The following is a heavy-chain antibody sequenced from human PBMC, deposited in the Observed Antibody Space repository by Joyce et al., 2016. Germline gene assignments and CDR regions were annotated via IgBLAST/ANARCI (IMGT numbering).Heavy chain of an antibody. Sequence: QVQLQESGPGLVKPSQTLSLLCTVSGGSISSGHYHWSWIHQHPGKGLEWIGYIYFSGSTYYNPSLKSRVTISVDTSKNQFSLNLDSVTAADTAVYYCARNPRVSAEAFDIWGQGTMVTVSS. D-gene: IGHD3-3*01. J-gene: IGHJ3*02. V-gene: IGHV4-31*03. CDR1: GGSISSGHYH. CDR2: IYFSGST. CDR3: ARNPRVSAEAFDI.